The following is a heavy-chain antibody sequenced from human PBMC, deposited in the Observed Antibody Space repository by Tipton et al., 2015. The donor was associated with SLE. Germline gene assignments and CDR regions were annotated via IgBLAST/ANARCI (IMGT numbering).Heavy chain of an antibody. D-gene: IGHD3-22*01. V-gene: IGHV4-31*03. CDR2: IYYSGSA. Sequence: TLSLTCTVSGGSISSNNFFWSWLRQHPGKGLEWIRYIYYSGSAFYNPSLKSRLTISVDTSKNQFSLKLSSVTAADTDVYCCARHWVYYYDSGGYPEYWGQGTLVNVSS. CDR1: GGSISSNNFF. J-gene: IGHJ4*02. CDR3: ARHWVYYYDSGGYPEY.